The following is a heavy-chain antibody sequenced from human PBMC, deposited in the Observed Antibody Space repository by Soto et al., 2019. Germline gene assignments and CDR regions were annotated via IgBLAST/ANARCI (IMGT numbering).Heavy chain of an antibody. D-gene: IGHD3-22*01. Sequence: SETLSLTCAVYGGSFSGYYWSWIRQPPGKGLEWIGEINHSGSTNYNPSLKSRVTISVDTSKNQFSLKLSSVTAADTAVYYCARGPGSYYYDSSGYYDYWGQGTLVTVSS. V-gene: IGHV4-34*01. CDR3: ARGPGSYYYDSSGYYDY. CDR2: INHSGST. J-gene: IGHJ4*02. CDR1: GGSFSGYY.